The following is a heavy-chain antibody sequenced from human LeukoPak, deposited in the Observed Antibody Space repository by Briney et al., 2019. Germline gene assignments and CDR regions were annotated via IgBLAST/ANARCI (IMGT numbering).Heavy chain of an antibody. Sequence: SETLSLTCTVSGGSISSGDYYWSWIRQPPGKGLEWIGYIYYSGSTYYNPSLKSRVTISVDTSKNQFSLKLSSVTATDTAVYYCARDQGVPWGVTAYYYYGMDVWGQGTTVTVSS. V-gene: IGHV4-30-4*01. CDR1: GGSISSGDYY. CDR3: ARDQGVPWGVTAYYYYGMDV. J-gene: IGHJ6*02. D-gene: IGHD2-2*01. CDR2: IYYSGST.